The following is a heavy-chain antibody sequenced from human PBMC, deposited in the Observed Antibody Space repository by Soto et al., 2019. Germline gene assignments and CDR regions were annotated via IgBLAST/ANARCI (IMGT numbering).Heavy chain of an antibody. J-gene: IGHJ4*02. Sequence: GESLKISCKASGYNFATHWIAWVRQMPGKGLEWMGIIYPGDSDTKYSPSFQGQVTISADKSISTTYLQWSSLKASDTAMYYCARHYRSDFDYWGQGALVTVSS. V-gene: IGHV5-51*01. CDR2: IYPGDSDT. CDR1: GYNFATHW. CDR3: ARHYRSDFDY.